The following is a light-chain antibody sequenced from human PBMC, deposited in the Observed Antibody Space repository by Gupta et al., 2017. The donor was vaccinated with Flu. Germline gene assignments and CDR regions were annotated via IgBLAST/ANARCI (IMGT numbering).Light chain of an antibody. CDR2: VNSDGTH. CDR3: QTWDIGLRV. CDR1: NGHSSYA. J-gene: IGLJ3*02. V-gene: IGLV4-69*01. Sequence: QLVLTQPPSDSAPLGASVKLTCTLDNGHSSYAISWHQQQPEKGPRYLMRVNSDGTHIKGDGIPGRYSASSSGAERFLISSSLQSEDEADYYCQTWDIGLRVLGGGTKLSVL.